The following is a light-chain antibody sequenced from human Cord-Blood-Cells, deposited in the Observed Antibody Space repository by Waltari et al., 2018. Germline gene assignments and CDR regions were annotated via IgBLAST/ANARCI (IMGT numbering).Light chain of an antibody. J-gene: IGKJ2*01. CDR2: AAS. CDR1: QSISSY. Sequence: DIQMTPSPSSVSAAVGDRVTITCRASQSISSYLNWYQQKPGKAPKLLIYAASSLQSGVPSRFSGSGSGTDFTLTISSLQPEDFATYYCQQSYSTPVHFGQGTKLEIK. V-gene: IGKV1-39*01. CDR3: QQSYSTPVH.